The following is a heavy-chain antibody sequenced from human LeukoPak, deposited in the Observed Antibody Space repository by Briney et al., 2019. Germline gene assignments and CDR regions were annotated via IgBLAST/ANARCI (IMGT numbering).Heavy chain of an antibody. J-gene: IGHJ4*02. V-gene: IGHV3-30*03. CDR2: ISYAGSNK. CDR3: ARELGDPDY. D-gene: IGHD1-26*01. CDR1: GFTFSNYG. Sequence: PGRSLRLSCAASGFTFSNYGMHWVRQAPGKGLEWVAVISYAGSNKYYAESVEGRFTISRDNSKNTVYLQMNSLRAEDTAVYYCARELGDPDYWGQGTLVTVSS.